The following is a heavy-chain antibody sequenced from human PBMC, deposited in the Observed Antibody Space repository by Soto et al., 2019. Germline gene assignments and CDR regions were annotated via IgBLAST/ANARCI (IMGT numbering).Heavy chain of an antibody. CDR1: GFTFGDYA. V-gene: IGHV3-49*03. CDR2: IRSKAYGGTT. J-gene: IGHJ4*02. D-gene: IGHD3-10*01. CDR3: TRDGLWFGELPFDY. Sequence: GGSLRLSCTASGFTFGDYAMSWFRQAPGKGLEWVGFIRSKAYGGTTEYAASVKGRFTISRDDSKSIAYLQMNSLKTEDTAVYYCTRDGLWFGELPFDYWGQGTLVTVSS.